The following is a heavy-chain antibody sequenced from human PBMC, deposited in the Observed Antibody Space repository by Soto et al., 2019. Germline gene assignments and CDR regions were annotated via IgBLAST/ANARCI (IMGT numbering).Heavy chain of an antibody. Sequence: SGPTLVNPTQTLTLTCTFSGFSLSTSGMCVSWIRQPPGKALEWLARIDWDDDKYYSTSLKTRLTISKDTSKNQVVLTMTNMDPVDTATYYCARIRYGDYVAGRELDYFDYWGQGTLVTVSS. CDR1: GFSLSTSGMC. CDR3: ARIRYGDYVAGRELDYFDY. CDR2: IDWDDDK. D-gene: IGHD4-17*01. J-gene: IGHJ4*02. V-gene: IGHV2-70*11.